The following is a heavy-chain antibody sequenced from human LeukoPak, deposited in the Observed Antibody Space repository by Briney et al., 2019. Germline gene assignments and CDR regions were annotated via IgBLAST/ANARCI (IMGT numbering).Heavy chain of an antibody. D-gene: IGHD3-3*01. V-gene: IGHV3-33*06. CDR2: IWYDGSNK. CDR1: GFTFSSSG. J-gene: IGHJ4*02. Sequence: PGGSLRLSCAASGFTFSSSGMHWVRQAPGKGLEWVAVIWYDGSNKYYADSVKGRFTISRDNSKNTLYLQMNSLRAEDTAVYYCAKDTEYDFWSGYYTPAFDYWGQGTLVTVSS. CDR3: AKDTEYDFWSGYYTPAFDY.